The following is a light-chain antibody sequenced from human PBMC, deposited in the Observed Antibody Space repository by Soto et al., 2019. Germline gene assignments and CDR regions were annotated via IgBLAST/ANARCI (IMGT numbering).Light chain of an antibody. CDR3: QQYGSSPPYT. J-gene: IGKJ2*01. CDR1: QSVSNNY. CDR2: GSS. V-gene: IGKV3-20*01. Sequence: EVILTQSPGTLSLSPGDRATLSCRASQSVSNNYLAWYQQKPGQAPRLLIFGSSDRATGIPDRFSGSGSGTHFPLTISRLEPEDFAVYYCQQYGSSPPYTFGQGTKLEIK.